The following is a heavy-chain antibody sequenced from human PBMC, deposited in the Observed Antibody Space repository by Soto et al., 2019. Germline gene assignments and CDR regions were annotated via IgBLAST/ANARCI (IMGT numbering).Heavy chain of an antibody. CDR2: ITYDGSNQ. Sequence: GGSLRLSCEASGFTFRNNGMHWVRQAPGKGLEWVGVITYDGSNQYYADSVKGRFTISRDNSRNMLFLQMNSLRPDDTAVYYCARAPSGSYPEFDYWGQGTLVTVSS. CDR1: GFTFRNNG. D-gene: IGHD1-26*01. J-gene: IGHJ4*02. CDR3: ARAPSGSYPEFDY. V-gene: IGHV3-30*03.